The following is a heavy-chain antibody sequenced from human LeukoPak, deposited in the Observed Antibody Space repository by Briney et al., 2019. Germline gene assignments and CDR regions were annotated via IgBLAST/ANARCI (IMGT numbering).Heavy chain of an antibody. J-gene: IGHJ4*02. CDR2: MYLSGTT. Sequence: KPSGTLSLTCTVSGDSINSLDLWSWVRQPPGKGLEWIGEMYLSGTTHSNPSVKSRVTISIDKSKNQFSLNLSSVTAADTAVYYCAGLVGRYSSGLYYYYFDYWGQGTLVTVSS. V-gene: IGHV4-4*02. D-gene: IGHD3-22*01. CDR3: AGLVGRYSSGLYYYYFDY. CDR1: GDSINSLDL.